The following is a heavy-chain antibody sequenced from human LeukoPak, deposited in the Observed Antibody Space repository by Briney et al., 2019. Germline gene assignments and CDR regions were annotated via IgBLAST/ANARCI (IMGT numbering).Heavy chain of an antibody. CDR3: ARRGDLGRAFDV. D-gene: IGHD2-21*02. CDR1: GGSISSSSYY. Sequence: SETLSLTCTVSGGSISSSSYYWGWIRQPPGKGLEWIGSIYYSGSTYYNPSLKSRVTISVDTSKNQFSLKLSSVTAADTAVYYCARRGDLGRAFDVWGQGTMVTVSS. CDR2: IYYSGST. J-gene: IGHJ3*01. V-gene: IGHV4-39*01.